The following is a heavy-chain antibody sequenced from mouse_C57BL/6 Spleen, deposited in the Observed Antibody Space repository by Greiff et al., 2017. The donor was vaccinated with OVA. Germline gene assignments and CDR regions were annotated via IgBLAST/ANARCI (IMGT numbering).Heavy chain of an antibody. CDR3: ARDYYGSSYGYFDV. D-gene: IGHD1-1*01. CDR1: GYTFTSYW. CDR2: IDPSDSYT. V-gene: IGHV1-69*01. Sequence: QVQLQQPGAELVMPGASVKLSCKASGYTFTSYWMHWVKQRPGQGLEWIGEIDPSDSYTNYNQKFKGKSTLTVDKSSSTAYMQLSSLTSEDSAVYYWARDYYGSSYGYFDVWGTGTTVTVSS. J-gene: IGHJ1*03.